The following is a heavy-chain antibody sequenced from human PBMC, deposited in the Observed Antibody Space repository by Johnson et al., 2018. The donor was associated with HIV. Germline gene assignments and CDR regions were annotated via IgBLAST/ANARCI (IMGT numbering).Heavy chain of an antibody. J-gene: IGHJ3*01. CDR3: ARGFCTSSSHCDAFDL. D-gene: IGHD2-2*01. Sequence: VQLVESGGGLVQPGGSLRLSCAASGFTFSSYDIHWVHQRPGKRLEWVSGIGSVGDRYYPGSVKGRFSISRDNSKTTLYVQMNSLATEDTAVYFCARGFCTSSSHCDAFDLWGQGTMVTVSS. CDR1: GFTFSSYD. CDR2: IGSVGDR. V-gene: IGHV3-13*01.